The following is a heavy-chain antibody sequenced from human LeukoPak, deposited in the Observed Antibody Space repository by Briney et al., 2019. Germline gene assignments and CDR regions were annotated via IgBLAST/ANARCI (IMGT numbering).Heavy chain of an antibody. V-gene: IGHV3-7*03. CDR1: GFTFSSCW. CDR2: IKEDGSEK. CDR3: ARGPGFSYGQT. D-gene: IGHD5-18*01. J-gene: IGHJ5*02. Sequence: GGSLRLSCAASGFTFSSCWMYWVRQAPGKGLEWVANIKEDGSEKYYVDSVKRRFTISRDNAKNSLFLQMNSLRADDTAVYYCARGPGFSYGQTWGQGTLVTVSS.